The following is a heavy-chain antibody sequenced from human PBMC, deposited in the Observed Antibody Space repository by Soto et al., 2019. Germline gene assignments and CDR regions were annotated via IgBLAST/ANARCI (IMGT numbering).Heavy chain of an antibody. V-gene: IGHV3-11*05. J-gene: IGHJ4*02. CDR2: SSNSGTCT. CDR3: ARSGDNDKVLDY. D-gene: IGHD1-1*01. CDR1: GFSISDHY. Sequence: QVQLVESGGGLVKPGGSLRLTCAASGFSISDHYMSWIRQAPGKGLEWVSYSSNSGTCTKYADSVKGRFSISRDNANNSMYLYINSLRGEDTAIYYCARSGDNDKVLDYWGQGTPVTVSS.